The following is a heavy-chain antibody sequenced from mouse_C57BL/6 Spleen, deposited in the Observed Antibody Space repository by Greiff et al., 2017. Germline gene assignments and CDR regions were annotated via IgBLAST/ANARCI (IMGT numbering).Heavy chain of an antibody. J-gene: IGHJ2*01. D-gene: IGHD1-1*01. CDR3: ARRFITTVVFDY. V-gene: IGHV5-6*01. Sequence: EVQGVESGGDLVKPGGSLKLSCAASGFTFSSYGMSWVRQTPDKRLEWVATISSGGSYTYYPDSVKGRFTISRDNAKNTLYLQMSSLKSEDTAMYYCARRFITTVVFDYWGQGTTLTVSS. CDR2: ISSGGSYT. CDR1: GFTFSSYG.